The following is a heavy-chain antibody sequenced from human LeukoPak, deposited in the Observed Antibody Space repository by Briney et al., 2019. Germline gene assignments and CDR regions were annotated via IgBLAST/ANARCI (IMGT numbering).Heavy chain of an antibody. CDR3: ARGSGSYYDY. Sequence: ASVKVSCKASGYTFTNYYMHWVRQAPGQGLEWMGIINPSGGSTSYAQNFQGRVTMTRDTSTSTVYMDLSSLRSEDTAVYYCARGSGSYYDYWGQGNLVTVSS. V-gene: IGHV1-46*01. CDR2: INPSGGST. CDR1: GYTFTNYY. D-gene: IGHD3-10*01. J-gene: IGHJ4*02.